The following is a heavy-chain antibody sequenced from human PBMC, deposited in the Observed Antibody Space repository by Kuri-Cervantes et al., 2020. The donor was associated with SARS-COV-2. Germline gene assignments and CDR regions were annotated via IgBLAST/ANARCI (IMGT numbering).Heavy chain of an antibody. CDR1: GGSISSGSYY. Sequence: SETLSLTCTVSGGSISSGSYYWSWIRQPAGKGLEWIGRIYTSGSTNYNPSLKSRVTISVDTSKNQFSLKLSSVTAADTAVYYCARAGIGAVAGNFDYWGQGTLVTVSS. V-gene: IGHV4-61*02. CDR3: ARAGIGAVAGNFDY. CDR2: IYTSGST. D-gene: IGHD6-19*01. J-gene: IGHJ4*02.